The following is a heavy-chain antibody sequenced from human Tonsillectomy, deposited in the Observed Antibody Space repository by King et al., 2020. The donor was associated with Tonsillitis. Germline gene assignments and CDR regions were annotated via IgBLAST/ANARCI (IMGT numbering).Heavy chain of an antibody. J-gene: IGHJ5*02. CDR2: ISSSGSTI. CDR3: AREGLYDYSP. CDR1: GFTFSSYE. D-gene: IGHD3-16*01. V-gene: IGHV3-48*03. Sequence: QLVESGGGSVQPGGSLRLSCAASGFTFSSYEFNWVRQAPGKGLEWLSYISSSGSTIYYADSVKGRFTISRDNAKNSLYLQMNSLRAEDTAVYYCAREGLYDYSPWGQGTLVTVSS.